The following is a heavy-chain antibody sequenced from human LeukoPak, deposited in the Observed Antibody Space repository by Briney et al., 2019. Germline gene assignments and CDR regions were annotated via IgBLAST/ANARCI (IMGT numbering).Heavy chain of an antibody. D-gene: IGHD3-22*01. Sequence: GGSLRLSCAASGFTFSSYAMSWVRQAPGKGLEWVSAISGSGGSTYYADSVKGRFTISRDNSKNTLYLQMNSLRAEDTAVYYCVKDSSYYDSSEGDYWGQGTLVTVSS. CDR3: VKDSSYYDSSEGDY. J-gene: IGHJ4*02. V-gene: IGHV3-23*01. CDR2: ISGSGGST. CDR1: GFTFSSYA.